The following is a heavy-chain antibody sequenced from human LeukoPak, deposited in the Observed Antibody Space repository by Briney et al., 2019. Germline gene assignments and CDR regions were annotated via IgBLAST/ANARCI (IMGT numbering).Heavy chain of an antibody. CDR1: GIAFSSYG. D-gene: IGHD2-15*01. V-gene: IGHV3-30*02. CDR2: IRYDGSDK. J-gene: IGHJ4*02. Sequence: GGSLRLSCAASGIAFSSYGMSWVRQAPGKGLEWVAFIRYDGSDKYFADSVKGRFTISRDNSKNTLYLQMNSLRAEDTAVYYCAKEIGGYCTGGSCYPPGFDYWGQGTLVTVSS. CDR3: AKEIGGYCTGGSCYPPGFDY.